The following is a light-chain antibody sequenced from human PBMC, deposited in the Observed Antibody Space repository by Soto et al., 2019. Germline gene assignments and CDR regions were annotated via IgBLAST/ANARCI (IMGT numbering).Light chain of an antibody. CDR3: SSYSSSSPVV. Sequence: QSVLTQPASVSGSPGQSITISCTGTSSDVGGYNYVSWYQQQPGRVPKLLIYDVTVRPSGVSNRFSGSKSDNTASLTISGLQAEDEADYYCSSYSSSSPVVFGGGTKLTVL. CDR1: SSDVGGYNY. V-gene: IGLV2-14*01. J-gene: IGLJ2*01. CDR2: DVT.